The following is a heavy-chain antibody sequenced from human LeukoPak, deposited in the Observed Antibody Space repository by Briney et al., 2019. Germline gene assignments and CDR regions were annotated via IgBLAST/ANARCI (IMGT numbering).Heavy chain of an antibody. CDR3: ARGSGYSYGPSTFDY. V-gene: IGHV1-18*01. J-gene: IGHJ4*02. CDR2: ISACNGNT. D-gene: IGHD5-18*01. CDR1: GYTFTSYG. Sequence: ASVKVSCKASGYTFTSYGISWVRQAPGQGLEWMGWISACNGNTNYAQKLQGRVTMTTDASTSTAYMELRSLRSDDTAVYYCARGSGYSYGPSTFDYWGQGTLVTVSS.